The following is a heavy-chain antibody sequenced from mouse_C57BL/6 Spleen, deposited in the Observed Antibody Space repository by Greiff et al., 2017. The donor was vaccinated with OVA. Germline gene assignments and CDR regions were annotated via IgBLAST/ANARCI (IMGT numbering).Heavy chain of an antibody. V-gene: IGHV10-3*01. D-gene: IGHD2-1*01. Sequence: EVMLVESGGGLVQPKGSLKLSCAASGFTFNTYAMHWVRQAPGKGLEWVARIRSKSSNSATYYADSVKDRFTISRDDSQSMLYLQMNNLKTEDTAMYYCVRYGNYEGAMDYWGQGTSVTVSS. J-gene: IGHJ4*01. CDR1: GFTFNTYA. CDR3: VRYGNYEGAMDY. CDR2: IRSKSSNSAT.